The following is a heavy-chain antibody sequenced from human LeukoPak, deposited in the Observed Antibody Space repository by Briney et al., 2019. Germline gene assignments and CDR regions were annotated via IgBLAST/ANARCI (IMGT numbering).Heavy chain of an antibody. J-gene: IGHJ4*02. V-gene: IGHV5-51*01. CDR1: GYSFTSYW. CDR2: IFPGDSDT. D-gene: IGHD2/OR15-2a*01. Sequence: GESQKISCEASGYSFTSYWIGWVRQMPGKGLEEMGIIFPGDSDTRYSPSFQGQVTISADKSISTAYLQWTSLKASDTATYYCARRPRYDFGPHFDYWGQGTLVTVSS. CDR3: ARRPRYDFGPHFDY.